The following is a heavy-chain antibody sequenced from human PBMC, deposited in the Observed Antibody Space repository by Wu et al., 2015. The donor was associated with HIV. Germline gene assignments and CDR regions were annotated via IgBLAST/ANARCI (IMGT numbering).Heavy chain of an antibody. CDR3: ARVEFDSDYYNWFDL. J-gene: IGHJ5*02. Sequence: QVQLVQSGAEVKKPGASVKVSCEASGYLLTSYPLGWVRQAPGQRLEWMGWINPYTGHTKSAQKFQGRVTMTTDTSTNTAYMELRSLRSDDTALYFCARVEFDSDYYNWFDLWGQGTLVTVSS. CDR1: GYLLTSYP. D-gene: IGHD4-11*01. CDR2: INPYTGHT. V-gene: IGHV1-18*01.